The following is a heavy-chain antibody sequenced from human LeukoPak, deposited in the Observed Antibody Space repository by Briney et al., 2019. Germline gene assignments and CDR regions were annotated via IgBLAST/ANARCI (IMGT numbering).Heavy chain of an antibody. CDR3: AREDILTGYCYYYYYMDDYYSMDV. V-gene: IGHV7-4-1*02. Sequence: ASVKVSCKASGYTFTSYAMNWVRQAPGQGLEWMGWINTNTGNPTYAQGFTGRFVFSLDTSVSTAYLQISSLKAEDTAVYYCAREDILTGYCYYYYYMDDYYSMDVWGKGTTVTVSS. CDR1: GYTFTSYA. CDR2: INTNTGNP. J-gene: IGHJ6*03. D-gene: IGHD3-9*01.